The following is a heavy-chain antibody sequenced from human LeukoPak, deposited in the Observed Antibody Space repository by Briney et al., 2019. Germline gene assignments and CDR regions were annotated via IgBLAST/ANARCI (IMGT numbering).Heavy chain of an antibody. V-gene: IGHV1-18*01. J-gene: IGHJ4*02. Sequence: GASVKVSCKASGYTFTSYGISWVRQAPGQGLEWMGWISAYNGNTNYAQKLQGRVTMTTDTSTSTAYMELRSLRSDDTAVYYCARVQRRIQLWLPFDYWGQGTLVTVSS. CDR2: ISAYNGNT. D-gene: IGHD5-18*01. CDR3: ARVQRRIQLWLPFDY. CDR1: GYTFTSYG.